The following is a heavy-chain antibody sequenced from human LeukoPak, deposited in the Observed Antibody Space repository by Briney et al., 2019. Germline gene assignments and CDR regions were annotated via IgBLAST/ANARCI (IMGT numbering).Heavy chain of an antibody. Sequence: KPSETLSLTCSVSGGSISSGSYYWGWIRQPPGKGLEWIGSVYYTGSTYYNPSLKSRVTVSVDTSKNHFSLKLTSVTAADTAMYYCARRSARARFDYWGQGTLVTVSS. D-gene: IGHD2-15*01. CDR3: ARRSARARFDY. CDR1: GGSISSGSYY. J-gene: IGHJ4*02. CDR2: VYYTGST. V-gene: IGHV4-39*07.